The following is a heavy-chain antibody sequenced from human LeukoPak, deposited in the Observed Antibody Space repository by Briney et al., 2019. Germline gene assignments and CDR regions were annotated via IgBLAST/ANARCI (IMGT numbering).Heavy chain of an antibody. V-gene: IGHV3-23*01. J-gene: IGHJ6*03. CDR3: ARAYSSSRAHYYYYYYVGV. D-gene: IGHD6-13*01. Sequence: GGSLRLSCAASGFTFSSYGMSWVRQAPGKGLEWVSGMSGSGVSTYYADSVKGRFTISRDSSKNTLYLQMNSLRAEDTAVYYCARAYSSSRAHYYYYYYVGVWGKGTTVTISS. CDR1: GFTFSSYG. CDR2: MSGSGVST.